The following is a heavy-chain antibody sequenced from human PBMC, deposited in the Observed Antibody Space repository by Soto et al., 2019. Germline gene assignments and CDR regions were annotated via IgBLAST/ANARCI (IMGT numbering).Heavy chain of an antibody. CDR1: GFSISSGGYY. CDR3: ARDFSGWYDY. V-gene: IGHV4-31*03. Sequence: PSETLSLTCTVSGFSISSGGYYWSWIRQHPGKGLEWIGYIYYSGSTYYNPSLKSRVTISVDTSKNQFSLKLSSVTAADTAVYYCARDFSGWYDYWGQGTLVTVSS. D-gene: IGHD6-19*01. J-gene: IGHJ4*02. CDR2: IYYSGST.